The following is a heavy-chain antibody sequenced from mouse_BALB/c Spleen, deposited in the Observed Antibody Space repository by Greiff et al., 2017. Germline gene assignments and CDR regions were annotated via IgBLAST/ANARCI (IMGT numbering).Heavy chain of an antibody. J-gene: IGHJ3*01. CDR1: GFTFSSFG. V-gene: IGHV5-17*02. CDR3: ARDPYYGSSYWFAY. CDR2: ISSGSSTI. Sequence: DVQLVESGGGLVQPGGSRKLSCAASGFTFSSFGMHWVRQAPEKGLEWVAYISSGSSTIYYADTVKGRFTISRDNPKNTLFLQMTSLRSEDTAMYYCARDPYYGSSYWFAYWGQGTLVTVSA. D-gene: IGHD1-1*01.